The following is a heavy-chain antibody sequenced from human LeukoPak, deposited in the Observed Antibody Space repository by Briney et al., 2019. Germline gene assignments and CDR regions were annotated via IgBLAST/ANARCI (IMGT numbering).Heavy chain of an antibody. CDR2: IYHSGST. D-gene: IGHD1-1*01. CDR1: GYSISSGYY. CDR3: ARDGAGTMYNWFDP. J-gene: IGHJ5*02. V-gene: IGHV4-38-2*02. Sequence: SETLSLTCTVSGYSISSGYYWGWIRQPPGKGLEWIGSIYHSGSTYYNPSLKSRVTISVDTSKNQFSLKLSSVTAADTAAYYCARDGAGTMYNWFDPWGQGTLVTVSS.